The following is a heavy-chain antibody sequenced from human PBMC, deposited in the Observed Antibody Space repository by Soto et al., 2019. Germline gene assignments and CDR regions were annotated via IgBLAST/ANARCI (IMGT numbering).Heavy chain of an antibody. V-gene: IGHV1-3*01. CDR2: INGGNGNT. CDR3: AKNGQLPDYYYGMDV. CDR1: GNTVPNYA. Sequence: ASVKVSCKASGNTVPNYAIHWVRQAPGQRLEWMGWINGGNGNTYYSEHFQGRVTFTRDTSAGTVYMQLSSLTSEDTAVYYCAKNGQLPDYYYGMDVWGQGTTVTVSS. J-gene: IGHJ6*02. D-gene: IGHD1-26*01.